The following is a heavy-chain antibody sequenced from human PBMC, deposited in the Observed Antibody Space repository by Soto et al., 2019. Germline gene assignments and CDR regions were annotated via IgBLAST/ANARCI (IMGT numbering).Heavy chain of an antibody. D-gene: IGHD1-26*01. Sequence: PGGSLRLSCAASGFTFSSYGMHWVRQAPGKGLEWVAGISYDGSSKHYGDSVKGRFTISRDNSKNTLYVQMNSPRAEDTAVYYCAKDRYSGSYVNRIDFDYWGQGTQVTVSS. J-gene: IGHJ4*02. CDR1: GFTFSSYG. CDR3: AKDRYSGSYVNRIDFDY. V-gene: IGHV3-30*18. CDR2: ISYDGSSK.